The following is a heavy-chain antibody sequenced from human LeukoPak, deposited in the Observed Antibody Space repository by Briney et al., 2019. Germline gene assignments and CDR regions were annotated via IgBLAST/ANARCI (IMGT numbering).Heavy chain of an antibody. Sequence: SQTLSLTCAVSGGSISSGAYSWSWIRQPPGKGLEWIGYIYHSGSTYYNPSLKSRVTMSVDTSKKQFSLKLSSVTAADTAVYYCARPYYDSSGYYHDAFDIWGQGTMVTVSS. J-gene: IGHJ3*02. CDR3: ARPYYDSSGYYHDAFDI. D-gene: IGHD3-22*01. CDR1: GGSISSGAYS. CDR2: IYHSGST. V-gene: IGHV4-30-4*07.